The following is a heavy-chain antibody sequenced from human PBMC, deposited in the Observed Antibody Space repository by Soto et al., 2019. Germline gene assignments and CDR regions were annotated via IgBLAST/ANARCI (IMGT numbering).Heavy chain of an antibody. CDR1: GFTFSSYW. CDR2: IKQDGSEK. CDR3: AREWGYYDFWSGYYTPLTGYYGMDV. V-gene: IGHV3-7*05. Sequence: PGGSLRLACAASGFTFSSYWMSWVRQAPGKGLEWVANIKQDGSEKYYVDSVKGRFTISRDNAKNSLYLQMNSLRAEDTAVYYCAREWGYYDFWSGYYTPLTGYYGMDVWGQGTTVTVSS. J-gene: IGHJ6*02. D-gene: IGHD3-3*01.